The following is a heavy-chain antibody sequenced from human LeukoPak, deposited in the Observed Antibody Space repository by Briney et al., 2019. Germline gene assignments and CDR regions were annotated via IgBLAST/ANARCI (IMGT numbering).Heavy chain of an antibody. CDR2: IYPSGNT. CDR3: AGRWDGSSYYFDY. CDR1: GDSISSGDYS. J-gene: IGHJ4*02. Sequence: PSETLSLTCTVSGDSISSGDYSWSWIRQPPGKGLEWIGYIYPSGNTYYNPSLKSRVTISVDKSKNQFSLKLSSVTAADTAVYYCAGRWDGSSYYFDYWGQGTLVTVSS. D-gene: IGHD5-24*01. V-gene: IGHV4-30-2*01.